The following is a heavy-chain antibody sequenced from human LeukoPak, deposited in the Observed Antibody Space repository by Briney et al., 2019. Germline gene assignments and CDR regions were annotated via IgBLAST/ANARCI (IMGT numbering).Heavy chain of an antibody. CDR3: ARASEDYYYYYMDV. CDR2: IYYSGST. CDR1: GGSISSYY. J-gene: IGHJ6*03. D-gene: IGHD1-14*01. Sequence: PSETLSLTCTVSGGSISSYYWSWIRQPPGKGLEWIGYIYYSGSTIYNPSLKSRVTISVDTSKNQFSLKLSSVTAADTAVYYCARASEDYYYYYMDVWGKGTAVTISS. V-gene: IGHV4-59*01.